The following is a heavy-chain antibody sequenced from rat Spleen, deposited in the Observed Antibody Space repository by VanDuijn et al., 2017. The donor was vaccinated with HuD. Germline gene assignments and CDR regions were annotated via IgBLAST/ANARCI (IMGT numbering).Heavy chain of an antibody. D-gene: IGHD1-6*01. J-gene: IGHJ2*01. CDR3: ATIAYTTDYPFDY. V-gene: IGHV3-1*01. Sequence: EVQLQESGPGLVKPSQSLSLTCSVTGYSITSNYWGCIRKFPGNKMEWMGHINDSGSTTYHPSPKIRTSITIDTSKNQFFMQLNSVTTEDTATYYCATIAYTTDYPFDYWGQGVMVTVSS. CDR1: GYSITSNY. CDR2: INDSGST.